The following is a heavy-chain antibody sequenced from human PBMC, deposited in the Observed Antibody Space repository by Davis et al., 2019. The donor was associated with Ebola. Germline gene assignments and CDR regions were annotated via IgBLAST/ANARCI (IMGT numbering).Heavy chain of an antibody. Sequence: GESLKISCAASGFTFSSYGMHWVRQAPGKGLEWVAVIWYDGSNKYYADSVKGRFTISRDNSKNTPYLQMNSLRAEDTAVYYCARDKLRESYYYYYGMDVWGQGTTVTVSS. CDR1: GFTFSSYG. CDR2: IWYDGSNK. J-gene: IGHJ6*02. CDR3: ARDKLRESYYYYYGMDV. D-gene: IGHD4-17*01. V-gene: IGHV3-30*19.